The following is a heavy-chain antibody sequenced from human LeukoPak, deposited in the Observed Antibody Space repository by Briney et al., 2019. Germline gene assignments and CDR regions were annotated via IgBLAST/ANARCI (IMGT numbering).Heavy chain of an antibody. J-gene: IGHJ3*02. CDR3: ARRMWDSSISPGYAFDI. CDR2: MYPGDSDP. Sequence: GESLQISSKGAGCSFTSYWIGWVRRMPGKGREWMGIMYPGDSDPRYSPSFQGPVTISADKSISAAYLQWSSLKASDSAMYYCARRMWDSSISPGYAFDIWGQGTMVTVSA. V-gene: IGHV5-51*01. D-gene: IGHD3-22*01. CDR1: GCSFTSYW.